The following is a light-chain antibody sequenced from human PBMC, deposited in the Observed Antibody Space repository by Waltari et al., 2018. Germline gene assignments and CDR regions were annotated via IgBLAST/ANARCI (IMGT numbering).Light chain of an antibody. Sequence: QPVLIQPPSASGTPGQRVTISCSGSSSNIGSNYVYWYQQVPGTAPKLLMYRANWRPSGVPDRFSGSKSGTSASLAISGGRSEDEADYHCAAWDDVLSGVVFGGGTKLIVL. CDR1: SSNIGSNY. CDR3: AAWDDVLSGVV. J-gene: IGLJ2*01. CDR2: RAN. V-gene: IGLV1-47*01.